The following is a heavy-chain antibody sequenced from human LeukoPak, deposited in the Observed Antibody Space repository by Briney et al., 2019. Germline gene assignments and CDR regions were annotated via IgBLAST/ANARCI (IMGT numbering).Heavy chain of an antibody. Sequence: GGYLRLSCSVSGFTCSTYGMDWVRQAPGNGLKYVSAISSNGDNTYYADSVKGRFTISRDNSKNTLYLQMSSLRADDTAVYYCVRGTGYWGQGTLVTVSS. V-gene: IGHV3-64D*06. CDR2: ISSNGDNT. CDR1: GFTCSTYG. J-gene: IGHJ4*02. CDR3: VRGTGY.